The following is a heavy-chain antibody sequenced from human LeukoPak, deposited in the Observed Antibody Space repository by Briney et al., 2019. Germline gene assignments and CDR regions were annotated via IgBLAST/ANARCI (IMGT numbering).Heavy chain of an antibody. V-gene: IGHV4-59*08. D-gene: IGHD3-3*01. Sequence: SETLSLTCNVSGGAISSSYWNWIRQPPGKGLEWIGYIYYSGSTNYNPSLKSRVTMSIDTSKNQFSLKLISVTAADTAVYYCARARRVRSLFDPWGQGTLVTVSS. CDR1: GGAISSSY. CDR2: IYYSGST. CDR3: ARARRVRSLFDP. J-gene: IGHJ5*02.